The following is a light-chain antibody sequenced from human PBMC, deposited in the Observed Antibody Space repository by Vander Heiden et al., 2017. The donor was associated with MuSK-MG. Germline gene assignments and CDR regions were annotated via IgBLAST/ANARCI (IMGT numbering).Light chain of an antibody. CDR2: DVG. J-gene: IGLJ2*01. V-gene: IGLV2-14*03. CDR1: SSDVGAYNF. CDR3: SSYTTTSTLV. Sequence: QSALTQPASVSGSPGQSITISCTGTSSDVGAYNFVSWNQQHPGKAPKFIIYDVGKRAAGVPIRFSGSKSGNTASLTISGLQPEDEADYYCSSYTTTSTLVFGGGTKLTVL.